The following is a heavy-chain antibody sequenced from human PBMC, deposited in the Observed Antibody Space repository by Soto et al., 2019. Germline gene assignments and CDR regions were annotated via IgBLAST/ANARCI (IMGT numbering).Heavy chain of an antibody. Sequence: QVQLVQSGAEVKKPGASVKVSCKASGYTFTSYAMHWVRQAPGQRLEWMGWINAGNGNTKYSQKLQGRVTIARDTSASTGYMEVSRLRCEDTAVYYCASDGGVEPYDFWCGSPPPYYYYYMDVWGKGTTVTVSS. D-gene: IGHD3-3*01. CDR3: ASDGGVEPYDFWCGSPPPYYYYYMDV. J-gene: IGHJ6*03. CDR2: INAGNGNT. V-gene: IGHV1-3*01. CDR1: GYTFTSYA.